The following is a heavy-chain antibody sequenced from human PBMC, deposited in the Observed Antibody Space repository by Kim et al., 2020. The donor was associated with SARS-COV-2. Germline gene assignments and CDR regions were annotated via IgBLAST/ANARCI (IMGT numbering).Heavy chain of an antibody. D-gene: IGHD3-3*01. Sequence: SVKGRFTTSRDNAKNSLYLQMNSLRAEDTALYYCAKDQRNYDFWSGGFDYWGQGTLVTVSS. CDR3: AKDQRNYDFWSGGFDY. J-gene: IGHJ4*02. V-gene: IGHV3-9*01.